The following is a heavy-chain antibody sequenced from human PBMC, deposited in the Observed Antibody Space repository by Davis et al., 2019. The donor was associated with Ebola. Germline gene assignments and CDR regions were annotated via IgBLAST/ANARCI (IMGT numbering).Heavy chain of an antibody. CDR2: ISYDGSNK. CDR1: GFTFSSYA. V-gene: IGHV3-30-3*01. D-gene: IGHD1-26*01. CDR3: AKGAQLAYSGSYYADYYYYYMDV. J-gene: IGHJ6*03. Sequence: GGSLRPSCAASGFTFSSYAMHWVRQAPGKGLEWVAVISYDGSNKYYADSVKGRFTISRDNSKNTLYLQMNSLRAEDTAVYYCAKGAQLAYSGSYYADYYYYYMDVWGKGTTVTVSS.